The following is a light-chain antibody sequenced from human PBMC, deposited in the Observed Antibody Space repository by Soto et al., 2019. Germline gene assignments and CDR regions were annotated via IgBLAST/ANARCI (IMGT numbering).Light chain of an antibody. CDR3: QQLYTLPFT. CDR1: HDIGTF. V-gene: IGKV1-9*01. J-gene: IGKJ5*01. CDR2: EAS. Sequence: DIQLTQSPSLLSASIGDRVTITCRASHDIGTFLAWYQQKPGKAPKLLIYEASTLQSGVPSRFSGSGSGTEFTLTISGLLPEDFAAYHCQQLYTLPFTFGQGTRL.